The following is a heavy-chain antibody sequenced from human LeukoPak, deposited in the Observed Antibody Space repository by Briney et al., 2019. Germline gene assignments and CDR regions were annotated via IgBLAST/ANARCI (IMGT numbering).Heavy chain of an antibody. V-gene: IGHV3-23*01. CDR3: AKGPKQQLVGSRGHYFDS. Sequence: AGGSLRLSCAASGFTFSSYSMNWVRQAPGRGLEWVSGMTGSGDRTHYADSVKGRFTISRDNSKNTLHLQMNSLRAEDTAVYYCAKGPKQQLVGSRGHYFDSWGQGTLVTVSS. CDR1: GFTFSSYS. D-gene: IGHD6-13*01. CDR2: MTGSGDRT. J-gene: IGHJ4*02.